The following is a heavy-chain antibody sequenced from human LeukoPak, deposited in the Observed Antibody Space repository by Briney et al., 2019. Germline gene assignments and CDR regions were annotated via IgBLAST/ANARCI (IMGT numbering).Heavy chain of an antibody. D-gene: IGHD3-10*01. J-gene: IGHJ4*02. CDR2: VSSGGSSI. Sequence: GGSLRLSCAASGFTFSSYSMNWVRQAPGKGLEWVSYVSSGGSSIYYADSVKGRFTISRDNAKNSLYLQMNSLRAEDTAVYYCARDTYGSGSYYNAPLDYWGQGTLVTVSS. V-gene: IGHV3-48*01. CDR1: GFTFSSYS. CDR3: ARDTYGSGSYYNAPLDY.